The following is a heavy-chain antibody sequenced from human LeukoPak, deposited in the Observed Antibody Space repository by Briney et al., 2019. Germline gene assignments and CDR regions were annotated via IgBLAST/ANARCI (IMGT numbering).Heavy chain of an antibody. D-gene: IGHD2-8*01. Sequence: ASVKVSCKASGYTFTSYYMHWVRQAPGQGLEWMGIINPSGGSTSYAQKFQGRVTMTRDMSTSTVYMELSSLRSEDTAVYYCTRGGAHIKLMVFAENWFDSWGQGTLVTVSS. CDR2: INPSGGST. J-gene: IGHJ5*01. CDR3: TRGGAHIKLMVFAENWFDS. CDR1: GYTFTSYY. V-gene: IGHV1-46*01.